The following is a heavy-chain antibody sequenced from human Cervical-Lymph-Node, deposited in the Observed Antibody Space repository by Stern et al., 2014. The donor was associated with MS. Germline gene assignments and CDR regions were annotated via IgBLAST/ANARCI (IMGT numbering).Heavy chain of an antibody. CDR2: ISPYNGNT. V-gene: IGHV1-18*01. Sequence: QAQMVRPGAELTKPGTSVNVSCKTSGYTFTYYAISWLRQAPGQGFEWVGWISPYNGNTNFVQKIQCRVAMTTDTSTSTAYMALRNLRSDDTAVYYCARDDDYTRRAIDYWGQGTLVTVSS. CDR3: ARDDDYTRRAIDY. D-gene: IGHD4-11*01. J-gene: IGHJ4*02. CDR1: GYTFTYYA.